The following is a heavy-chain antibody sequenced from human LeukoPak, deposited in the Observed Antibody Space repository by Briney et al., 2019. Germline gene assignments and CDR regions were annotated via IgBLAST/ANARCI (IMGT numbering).Heavy chain of an antibody. CDR1: GGSVSSSSYY. CDR3: ARHKGYYDSSGYYPDAFDI. J-gene: IGHJ3*02. CDR2: IYYSGST. Sequence: SETLSLTCTVSGGSVSSSSYYWGWIRQPPGKGLEWIGTIYYSGSTYYNPSPKSRVTISVDTSKNQFSLKLSSVTAADTAVYYCARHKGYYDSSGYYPDAFDIWGQGTMVTVSS. D-gene: IGHD3-22*01. V-gene: IGHV4-39*01.